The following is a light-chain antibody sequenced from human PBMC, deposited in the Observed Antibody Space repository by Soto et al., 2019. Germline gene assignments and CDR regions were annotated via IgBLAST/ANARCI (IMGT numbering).Light chain of an antibody. CDR2: LNSDGSH. CDR3: QTWGTGIHVV. V-gene: IGLV4-69*01. CDR1: SGHSSYA. Sequence: QSVLTQSPSASASLGASVKLTCTLNSGHSSYAIAWHQQQPDKGPRFLMKLNSDGSHTKGDGIPDRFSGSSSGAERYLTISSLQSEDEADYYCQTWGTGIHVVFGGGTQLTVL. J-gene: IGLJ3*02.